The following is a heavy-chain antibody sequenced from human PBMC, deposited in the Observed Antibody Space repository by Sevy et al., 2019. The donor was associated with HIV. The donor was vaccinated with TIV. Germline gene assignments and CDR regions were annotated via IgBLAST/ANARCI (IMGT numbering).Heavy chain of an antibody. V-gene: IGHV3-9*01. D-gene: IGHD2-8*02. J-gene: IGHJ6*01. CDR1: GFSFDDYA. CDR2: ISWNSGTI. Sequence: GGSLRLSCAASGFSFDDYAVHWVRQAPGKGLEWVSSISWNSGTIDYADSVKGRFTISRDNAKNSLYLQMNSLRAEDTALYYCAKDHLYCGMDFWGQGTTVTVSS. CDR3: AKDHLYCGMDF.